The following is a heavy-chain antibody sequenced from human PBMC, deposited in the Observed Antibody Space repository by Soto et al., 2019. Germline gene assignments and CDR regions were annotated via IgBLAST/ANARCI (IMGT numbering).Heavy chain of an antibody. CDR2: INSDGSST. V-gene: IGHV3-74*01. CDR1: GCTFSSYW. D-gene: IGHD5-12*01. CDR3: AAEGATSGNY. Sequence: EVQLVESGGGLVQPGRSLRLSCEASGCTFSSYWMHWVRQAPGKGLVWVSRINSDGSSTSYADSVKGRFTISRDNAKNTLYLQMNSLRAEDTAVYYCAAEGATSGNYWGQGTLVTVSS. J-gene: IGHJ4*02.